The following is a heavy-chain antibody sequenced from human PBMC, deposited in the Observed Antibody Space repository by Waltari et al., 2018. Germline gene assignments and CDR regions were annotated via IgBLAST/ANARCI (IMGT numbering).Heavy chain of an antibody. CDR3: ARPDTHGGRDAFDI. J-gene: IGHJ3*02. V-gene: IGHV4-59*08. D-gene: IGHD1-26*01. Sequence: QVQLQESGPGLVKPSETLSLTCTVSGGSISSYYWSWIRPPPGKVLEWIGYIYYSGSTNYNPALKSRVTISVDTSKNQFSLKLSSVTAADTAVYYCARPDTHGGRDAFDIWGQGTMVTVSS. CDR1: GGSISSYY. CDR2: IYYSGST.